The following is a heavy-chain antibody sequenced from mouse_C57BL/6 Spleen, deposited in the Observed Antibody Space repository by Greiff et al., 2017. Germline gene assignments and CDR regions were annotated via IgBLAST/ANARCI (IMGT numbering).Heavy chain of an antibody. Sequence: QLQQPGPDLFPPFASFPLSSPSSHYTFPSYCMHLVKQRPGQGLEWIGRIHPSDSDTNYNQKFKGKATLTVDKSSSTAYMQLSSLTSVDSAVYYCAILRVDYWGQGTTLTVSS. CDR3: AILRVDY. CDR2: IHPSDSDT. J-gene: IGHJ2*01. CDR1: HYTFPSYC. V-gene: IGHV1-74*01.